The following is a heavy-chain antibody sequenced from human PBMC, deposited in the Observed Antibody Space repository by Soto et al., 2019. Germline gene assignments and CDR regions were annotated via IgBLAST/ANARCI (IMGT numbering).Heavy chain of an antibody. Sequence: SETLSLTCTVSGGSISSGGYYWSWIRQHPGKGLEWIGYIYYSGSTYYNPSLKSRVTISVDTSKNQFSLKLSSVTAADTAVYYCARLDYGDYVWFDPWGQGTLVTVSS. V-gene: IGHV4-31*03. CDR1: GGSISSGGYY. CDR3: ARLDYGDYVWFDP. J-gene: IGHJ5*02. CDR2: IYYSGST. D-gene: IGHD4-17*01.